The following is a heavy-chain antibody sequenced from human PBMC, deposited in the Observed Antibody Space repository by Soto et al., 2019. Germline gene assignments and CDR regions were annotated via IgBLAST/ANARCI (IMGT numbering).Heavy chain of an antibody. J-gene: IGHJ3*02. CDR1: GFTFTTSA. CDR2: IVVGSGNT. D-gene: IGHD3-22*01. CDR3: AALLRDSSGYYYVGNAFDI. Sequence: QMQLVQSGPEVKKPGTSVKVSCKASGFTFTTSAVQWVRQARGQRLEWIGWIVVGSGNTNFAQKFQERVTITRDMSTRTAYMELRSLRSEDTAVYYCAALLRDSSGYYYVGNAFDIWGQGTMVSVSS. V-gene: IGHV1-58*01.